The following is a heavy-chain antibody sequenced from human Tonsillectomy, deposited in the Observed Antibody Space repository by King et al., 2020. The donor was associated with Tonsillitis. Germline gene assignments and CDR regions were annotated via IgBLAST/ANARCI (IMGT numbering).Heavy chain of an antibody. CDR1: GFTFSGSA. CDR2: IRSKSNSYAT. CDR3: TRASSSSSSFDY. V-gene: IGHV3-73*01. J-gene: IGHJ4*02. Sequence: VQLVESGGGLVQPGGSLKLHFAAAGFTFSGSAMHLGRQASGKGLEVVGCIRSKSNSYATAYAASVKGRFTISRDDSKNTEYLQMNSLKTEDTAVYYCTRASSSSSSFDYWGQGTLVTVSS. D-gene: IGHD6-6*01.